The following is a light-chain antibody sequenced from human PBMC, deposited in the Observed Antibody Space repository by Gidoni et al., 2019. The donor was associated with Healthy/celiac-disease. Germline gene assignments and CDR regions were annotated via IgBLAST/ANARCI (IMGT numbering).Light chain of an antibody. V-gene: IGKV1-5*01. J-gene: IGKJ4*01. CDR2: DAS. Sequence: LQITQSPSTLSASVEATVTITCRASQSISSRLAWYQQKPGKAPKLLIYDASSLESGVPSRFSGSGSGTEFTLTISSLQPDDFATYYCQQYNSYPLTFGGGTKVEIK. CDR1: QSISSR. CDR3: QQYNSYPLT.